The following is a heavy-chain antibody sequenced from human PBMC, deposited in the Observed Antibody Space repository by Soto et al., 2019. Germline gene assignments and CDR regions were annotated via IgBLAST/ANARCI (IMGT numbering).Heavy chain of an antibody. J-gene: IGHJ4*02. V-gene: IGHV3-15*01. CDR2: IKSKTNGGTT. CDR3: TTDDPINRY. CDR1: GFTFINAW. Sequence: GGPLRLSCAASGFTFINAWMSWVRQAPGKGLEWVGRIKSKTNGGTTDYAAPVIGRFTISRDDSKNTLYLQMNSLKTEDTAVYYCTTDDPINRYWGQGTLVTVSS.